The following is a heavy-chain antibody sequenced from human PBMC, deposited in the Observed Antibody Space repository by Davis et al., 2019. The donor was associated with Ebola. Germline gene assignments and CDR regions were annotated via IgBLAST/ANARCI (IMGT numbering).Heavy chain of an antibody. J-gene: IGHJ4*02. Sequence: PGGSLRLSCAVYGGSFSGYYWSWIRQPPGKGLEWIGEINHSGSTNYNPSLKSRVTISVDTSKNQFSLKLSSVTAADTAVYYCARERYCSSTSCPGYYWGQGTLVTVSS. CDR3: ARERYCSSTSCPGYY. V-gene: IGHV4-34*01. D-gene: IGHD2-2*01. CDR1: GGSFSGYY. CDR2: INHSGST.